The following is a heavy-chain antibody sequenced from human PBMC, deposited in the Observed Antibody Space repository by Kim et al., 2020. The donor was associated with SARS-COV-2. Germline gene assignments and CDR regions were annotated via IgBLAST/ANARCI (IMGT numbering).Heavy chain of an antibody. D-gene: IGHD4-17*01. CDR3: ARGYGDYGY. CDR2: T. Sequence: TNYAASVKGRFTISRDTAKNSLYLEMNSLRADDTAVYYCARGYGDYGYWGQGTLVTVSS. J-gene: IGHJ4*02. V-gene: IGHV3-11*05.